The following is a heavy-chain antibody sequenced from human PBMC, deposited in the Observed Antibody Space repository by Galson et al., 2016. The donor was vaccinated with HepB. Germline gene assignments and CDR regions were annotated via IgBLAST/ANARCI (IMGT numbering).Heavy chain of an antibody. V-gene: IGHV3-48*02. J-gene: IGHJ4*02. CDR1: GFTFSSSE. D-gene: IGHD2-15*01. Sequence: SLRLSCAASGFTFSSSEMNWLRQAPGKGLEWVSYITCSSDFIKYADSVKGRFTVSRDNAKNSVYLHMNSLRDEDTAVYFCARNMLRAAYFDYWSQGTLVTVSS. CDR3: ARNMLRAAYFDY. CDR2: ITCSSDFI.